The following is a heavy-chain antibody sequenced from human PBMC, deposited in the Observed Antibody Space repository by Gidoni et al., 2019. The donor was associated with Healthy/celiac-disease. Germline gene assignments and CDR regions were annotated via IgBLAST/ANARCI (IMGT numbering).Heavy chain of an antibody. Sequence: EVQLVESGGGLVQPGGSLRLSCAASGFTFRSYSMNWVRQAPGKGLEWVSYISSSSSTIYYADSVKGRFTISRDNAKNSLYLQMNSLRAEDTAVYYCARDTHGDYVYGMDVWGQGTTVTVSS. CDR3: ARDTHGDYVYGMDV. CDR1: GFTFRSYS. CDR2: ISSSSSTI. J-gene: IGHJ6*02. V-gene: IGHV3-48*01. D-gene: IGHD4-17*01.